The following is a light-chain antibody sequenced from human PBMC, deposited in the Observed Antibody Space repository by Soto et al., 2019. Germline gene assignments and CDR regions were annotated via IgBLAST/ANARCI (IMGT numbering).Light chain of an antibody. CDR3: QVWDGSHDPPAV. Sequence: SYELTQPPSVSVAPGQTARITCGRNNIGRESVHWYQHKPGQAPVLVVYADSDRPSGIPERFSGSNSGNTAALTISRVEAGDEADYYCQVWDGSHDPPAVFGSGTKVTVL. CDR2: ADS. J-gene: IGLJ1*01. V-gene: IGLV3-21*02. CDR1: NIGRES.